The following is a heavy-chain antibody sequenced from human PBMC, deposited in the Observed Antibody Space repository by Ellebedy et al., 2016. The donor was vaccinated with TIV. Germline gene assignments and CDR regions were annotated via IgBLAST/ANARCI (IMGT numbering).Heavy chain of an antibody. CDR1: GGSISSYY. D-gene: IGHD3-22*01. V-gene: IGHV4-59*01. CDR2: IYYSGST. CDR3: ASANYDSSGSHPLGY. Sequence: SETLSLXCTVSGGSISSYYWSWIRQPPGKGLEWIGYIYYSGSTNYNPSLKSRVTISVDTSKNQFSLKLSSVTAADTAVYYCASANYDSSGSHPLGYWGQGSLVTVSS. J-gene: IGHJ4*02.